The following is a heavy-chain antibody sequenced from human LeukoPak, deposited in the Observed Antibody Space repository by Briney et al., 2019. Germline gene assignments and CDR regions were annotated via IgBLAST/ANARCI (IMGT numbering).Heavy chain of an antibody. CDR2: IYYSGST. V-gene: IGHV4-31*03. CDR1: TGSISSGGYY. CDR3: ARGHPLND. Sequence: PSQTLSLTCTVYTGSISSGGYYWNWIRQHPGKGLEWIGYIYYSGSTYYNPSLKSRVTISVDTSKNQFSLKLSSVTAADTAVDYCARGHPLNDWGQGTLVTASS. D-gene: IGHD3-16*02. J-gene: IGHJ4*02.